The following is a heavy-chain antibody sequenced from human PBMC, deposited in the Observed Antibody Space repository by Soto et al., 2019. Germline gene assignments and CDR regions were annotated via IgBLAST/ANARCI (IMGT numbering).Heavy chain of an antibody. Sequence: GSLRLSCTASGFTFGDYAMSWFRQAPGKGLEWVGFIRSKAYGGTTEYAASVKGRFTISRDDSKSIAYLQMNSRKTEDTAVYYCTREREYYYDSSGYRPRDYWGQGTLVTVSS. CDR2: IRSKAYGGTT. CDR1: GFTFGDYA. CDR3: TREREYYYDSSGYRPRDY. V-gene: IGHV3-49*03. D-gene: IGHD3-22*01. J-gene: IGHJ4*02.